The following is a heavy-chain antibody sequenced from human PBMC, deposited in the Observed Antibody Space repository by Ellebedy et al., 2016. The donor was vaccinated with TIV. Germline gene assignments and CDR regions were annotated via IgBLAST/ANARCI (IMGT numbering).Heavy chain of an antibody. J-gene: IGHJ3*02. CDR2: IRQAGSAK. V-gene: IGHV3-7*01. D-gene: IGHD4-17*01. CDR1: GFSFSSYW. CDR3: ATDGSYGDYRSPTHAFEI. Sequence: GGSLRLSCAASGFSFSSYWMSWVRQAPGKGLEWVANIRQAGSAKYYVDSVKGRFTISRDNAKNSLYLQMNSLRAEDTAVYYCATDGSYGDYRSPTHAFEIWGQGTMVTVSS.